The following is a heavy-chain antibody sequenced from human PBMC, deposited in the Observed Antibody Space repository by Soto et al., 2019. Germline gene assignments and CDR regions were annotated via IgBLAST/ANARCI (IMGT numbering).Heavy chain of an antibody. CDR3: ATSTTVVTPPLFDN. CDR1: GYKFIDYW. D-gene: IGHD4-17*01. Sequence: EVQLVQSGAEVKKPGESLKISCKGSGYKFIDYWIGWVRQMPGRGLEWMGVIYPDDSDTRYSPSFQCQVTISADKSISTAYLQWSSLKASDTAMYYCATSTTVVTPPLFDNWGQGTLVTVSS. J-gene: IGHJ4*02. V-gene: IGHV5-51*01. CDR2: IYPDDSDT.